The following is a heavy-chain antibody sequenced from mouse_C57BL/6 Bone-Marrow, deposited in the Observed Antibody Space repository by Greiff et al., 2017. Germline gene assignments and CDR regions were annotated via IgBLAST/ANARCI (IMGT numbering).Heavy chain of an antibody. Sequence: VQLQQPGAELVKPGASVKLSCKASGYTFPSYWMHWVKQRPGQGLEWIGMIHPNSGSTNYNEKFKSKATLTVDKSSSTAYMQLSSLTSEDSAVYYCARGIYYDYDCHFFFDYWGQGTTLTVSS. D-gene: IGHD2-4*01. CDR1: GYTFPSYW. V-gene: IGHV1-64*01. CDR3: ARGIYYDYDCHFFFDY. CDR2: IHPNSGST. J-gene: IGHJ2*01.